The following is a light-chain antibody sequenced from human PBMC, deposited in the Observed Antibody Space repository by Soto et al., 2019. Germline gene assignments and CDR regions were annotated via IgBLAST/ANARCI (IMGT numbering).Light chain of an antibody. J-gene: IGLJ1*01. CDR1: SCNIGSNT. Sequence: QSVLTQSPSASGTPGQRVTISCSGSSCNIGSNTVNWYQQLPGTAPKLLIYSNNQRPSGVPDRFSGSKSGTSASLAISGLQSEDEADYYCAAWDDSLNGLFGTGTKLTVL. CDR2: SNN. CDR3: AAWDDSLNGL. V-gene: IGLV1-44*01.